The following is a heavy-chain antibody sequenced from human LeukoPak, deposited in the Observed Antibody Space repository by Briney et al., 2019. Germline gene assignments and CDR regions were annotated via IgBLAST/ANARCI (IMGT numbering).Heavy chain of an antibody. J-gene: IGHJ4*02. CDR1: GFTFSSYA. D-gene: IGHD3-9*01. CDR3: ARGGLAGYYYFDY. V-gene: IGHV3-30*04. Sequence: PGRSLRLSCAASGFTFSSYAMHWVRQAPGKGLEWVAVMSYDGSNKYYADSVKGRFTISRDNSKNTLYLQMNSLRAEDTAVYYCARGGLAGYYYFDYWGQGTLVTVSS. CDR2: MSYDGSNK.